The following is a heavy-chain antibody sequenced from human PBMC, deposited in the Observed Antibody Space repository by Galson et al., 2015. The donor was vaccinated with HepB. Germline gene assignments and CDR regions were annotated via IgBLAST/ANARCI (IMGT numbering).Heavy chain of an antibody. V-gene: IGHV1-2*02. D-gene: IGHD6-13*01. CDR2: INPNSGGT. CDR1: GYTFTGYY. CDR3: VRFFLGYSSSWYTVDY. J-gene: IGHJ4*02. Sequence: SVKVSCKASGYTFTGYYMHWVRQAPGQGLEWMGWINPNSGGTNYAQKFQGRVTMTRDTSISTAYMELSRLRSDDTAVYYCVRFFLGYSSSWYTVDYWGQGTLVTVSS.